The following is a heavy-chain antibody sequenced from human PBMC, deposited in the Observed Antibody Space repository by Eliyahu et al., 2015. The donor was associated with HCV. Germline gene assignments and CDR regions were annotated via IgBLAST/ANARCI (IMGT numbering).Heavy chain of an antibody. V-gene: IGHV3-11*01. CDR3: AKPRGYRNAFDI. CDR1: GFTFSDYY. Sequence: QVQLVESGGGLVKPGGSLRLSCAASGFTFSDYYMXWIRQAPGKXLEWVSYIXSSGSTIYYAXSVKGRFTISRDNAKNSLYLQMNSLRAEDTAVYYCAKPRGYRNAFDIWGQGTMATVSS. D-gene: IGHD1-14*01. CDR2: IXSSGSTI. J-gene: IGHJ3*02.